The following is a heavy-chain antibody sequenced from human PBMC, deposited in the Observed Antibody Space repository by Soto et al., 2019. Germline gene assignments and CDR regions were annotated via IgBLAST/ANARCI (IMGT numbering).Heavy chain of an antibody. D-gene: IGHD2-15*01. V-gene: IGHV3-48*03. CDR1: GFTFSSYE. J-gene: IGHJ4*02. CDR2: ISSSGSTI. Sequence: EVQLVESGGGLVQPGGSLRLSCAASGFTFSSYEMNWVRQAPGKGLEWVSYISSSGSTIYYADSVKGRFTISGDNANNSLYLQMNSLRAEDTAVYYGASSCSSRSCYSGDYWGEGTLVTVSS. CDR3: ASSCSSRSCYSGDY.